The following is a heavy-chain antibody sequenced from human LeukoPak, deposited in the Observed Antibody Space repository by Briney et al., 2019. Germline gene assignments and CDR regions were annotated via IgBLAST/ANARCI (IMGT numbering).Heavy chain of an antibody. CDR1: GFTFSNHA. CDR3: AKAGGSGSYFYYYIDV. CDR2: VSGTGVKT. Sequence: GGSLRLSCAASGFTFSNHAINWVRQAPGKGLEWVSGVSGTGVKTYYADSVKGRFTISRDNSKTTLYLQINSLRADDTAVYYCAKAGGSGSYFYYYIDVWGKGTTVTVSS. J-gene: IGHJ6*03. D-gene: IGHD3-10*01. V-gene: IGHV3-23*01.